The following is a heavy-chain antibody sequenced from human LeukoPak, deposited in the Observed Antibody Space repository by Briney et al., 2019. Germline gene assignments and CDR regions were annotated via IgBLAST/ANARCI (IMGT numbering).Heavy chain of an antibody. J-gene: IGHJ3*01. CDR2: IYHSGST. V-gene: IGHV4-38-2*02. D-gene: IGHD3-10*01. Sequence: SETLSLTCTVSGYSISSGHYWGWIRQPPGKGLEWIGSIYHSGSTYYNPSLKSRVTISVDTSKNQFSLKLRSVTAADTAVYYCARDNKWFGGFDFWGQGTMVTASS. CDR3: ARDNKWFGGFDF. CDR1: GYSISSGHY.